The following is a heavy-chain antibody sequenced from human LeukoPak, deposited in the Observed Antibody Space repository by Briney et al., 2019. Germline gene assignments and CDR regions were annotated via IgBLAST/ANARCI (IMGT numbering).Heavy chain of an antibody. D-gene: IGHD3-22*01. V-gene: IGHV1-69*05. CDR3: ARDVGYYYDSSGYYYVTPYYFDY. CDR1: GGTFSSYA. Sequence: ASVKVSCEASGGTFSSYAISWVRQAPGQGLEWMGGIIPIFGTASYAQKFQGRVTITTDESTSTAYMELSSPRSEDTAVYYCARDVGYYYDSSGYYYVTPYYFDYWGQGTLVTVS. CDR2: IIPIFGTA. J-gene: IGHJ4*02.